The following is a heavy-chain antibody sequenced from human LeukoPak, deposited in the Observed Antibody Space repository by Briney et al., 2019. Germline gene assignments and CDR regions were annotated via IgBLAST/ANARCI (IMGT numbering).Heavy chain of an antibody. D-gene: IGHD3-22*01. Sequence: ASVEVSCKASGYTFTSYGISWVRQAPGQGLEWMGWISAYNGNTNYAQKLQGRVTMTTDTSTSTAYMELRSLRSDDTAVYYCARDFYYDSSGYYSRRKFDYWGQGTLVTVSS. CDR3: ARDFYYDSSGYYSRRKFDY. V-gene: IGHV1-18*01. CDR2: ISAYNGNT. J-gene: IGHJ4*02. CDR1: GYTFTSYG.